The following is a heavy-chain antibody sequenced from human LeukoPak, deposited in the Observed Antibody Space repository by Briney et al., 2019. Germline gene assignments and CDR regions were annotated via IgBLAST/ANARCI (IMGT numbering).Heavy chain of an antibody. CDR2: ISAYNGNT. V-gene: IGHV1-18*01. J-gene: IGHJ3*02. CDR3: ARVTMIVVVIDAFDI. Sequence: ASVKVSCKASGYAFTSYGISWVRQAPGQGLEWMGWISAYNGNTNYAQKLQGRVTMTTDTSTSTAYMELRSLRSDDTAVYYCARVTMIVVVIDAFDIRGQGTMVTVSS. CDR1: GYAFTSYG. D-gene: IGHD3-22*01.